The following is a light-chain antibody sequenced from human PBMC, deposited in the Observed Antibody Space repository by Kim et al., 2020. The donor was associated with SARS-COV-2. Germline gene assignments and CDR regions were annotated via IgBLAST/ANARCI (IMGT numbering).Light chain of an antibody. CDR2: GAS. Sequence: EIVMTQSPATLSVSPGERATLSCRASQSVSSNLAWYQQKPGQAPRLLIYGASTRATGIPARFSGSGSGTEFTLTISSLQSEDFAVYYCQQYNNWPPLTFGGGTKMGIK. J-gene: IGKJ4*01. CDR1: QSVSSN. V-gene: IGKV3-15*01. CDR3: QQYNNWPPLT.